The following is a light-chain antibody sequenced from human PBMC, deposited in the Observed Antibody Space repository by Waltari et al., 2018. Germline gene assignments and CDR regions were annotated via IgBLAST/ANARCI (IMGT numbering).Light chain of an antibody. Sequence: VLTQSPGTLSLSPGERATLSCRASQSVSRYLAWYQQKPGQAPRLLSYDTSTRATGIPDRFSGSGSGTDFSLTISRLDPEDFAVYYCQKYGTLPATFGQGTKVEVK. J-gene: IGKJ1*01. V-gene: IGKV3-20*01. CDR2: DTS. CDR3: QKYGTLPAT. CDR1: QSVSRY.